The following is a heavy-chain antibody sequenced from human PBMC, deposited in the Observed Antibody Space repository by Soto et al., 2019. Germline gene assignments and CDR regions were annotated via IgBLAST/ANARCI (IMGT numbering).Heavy chain of an antibody. CDR1: GGSISSDY. V-gene: IGHV4-39*02. D-gene: IGHD3-9*01. CDR2: INYVGKT. Sequence: SETLFLTCSLSGGSISSDYWGWIRQTPGKGLEWIASINYVGKTYYSPSLKSRLAISVDTSKNQFSLRLSSVTAADTAVYYCARDRYGGFDYWGLGTLVTVSS. CDR3: ARDRYGGFDY. J-gene: IGHJ4*02.